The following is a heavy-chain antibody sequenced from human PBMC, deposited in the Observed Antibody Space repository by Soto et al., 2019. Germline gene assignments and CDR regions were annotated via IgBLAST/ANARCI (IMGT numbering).Heavy chain of an antibody. CDR3: AKDTTPYYYDSSGYPGAPYYFDY. CDR1: GFTFSSYA. CDR2: ISGSGGST. V-gene: IGHV3-23*01. Sequence: PGGSLRLSCAASGFTFSSYAMSWVRQAPGKGLEWVSAISGSGGSTYYADSVKGRFTISRDNAKNTLYLQMNSLRAEDTAVYYCAKDTTPYYYDSSGYPGAPYYFDYWGQGTLVTVSS. D-gene: IGHD3-22*01. J-gene: IGHJ4*02.